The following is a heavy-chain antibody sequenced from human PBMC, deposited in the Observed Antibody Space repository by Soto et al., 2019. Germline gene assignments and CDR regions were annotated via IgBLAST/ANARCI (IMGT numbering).Heavy chain of an antibody. Sequence: SVKVSCKASGGTFSSYAISWVRQAPGQGLEWMGGIIPIFGTANYAQKFQGRATITADESTSTAYMELSSLRSEDTAVYYCARDNVVPAAMYAYWGQGTLVTVSS. V-gene: IGHV1-69*13. CDR2: IIPIFGTA. J-gene: IGHJ4*02. CDR3: ARDNVVPAAMYAY. CDR1: GGTFSSYA. D-gene: IGHD2-2*01.